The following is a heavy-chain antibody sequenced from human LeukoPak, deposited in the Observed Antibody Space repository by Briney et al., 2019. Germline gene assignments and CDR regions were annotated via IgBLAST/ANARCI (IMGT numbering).Heavy chain of an antibody. J-gene: IGHJ3*02. CDR2: ISSSSSTI. CDR1: GFTFSSYS. D-gene: IGHD6-13*01. Sequence: PGGSLRLSCAASGFTFSSYSMNWVRQAPGKGLEWVSYISSSSSTIYYADSVKGRFTISRDNAKNSLYLQMSSLRAEDTAVYYCARDTRYSSRRPIWGQGTMVTVSS. V-gene: IGHV3-48*01. CDR3: ARDTRYSSRRPI.